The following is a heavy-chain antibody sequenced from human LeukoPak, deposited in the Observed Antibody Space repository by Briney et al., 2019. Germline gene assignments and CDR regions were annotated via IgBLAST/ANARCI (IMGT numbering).Heavy chain of an antibody. J-gene: IGHJ4*02. CDR1: GGSVSSDNYY. Sequence: PSETLSLTCTVSGGSVSSDNYYWTWIRQPPGKGLEWIGYIYYSGSTNHNPSLKSRATISVDNSKNQFSLKLSSVTAADTAAYYCARQGGYLENYFDCWGQGTLVTVSS. D-gene: IGHD5-12*01. CDR3: ARQGGYLENYFDC. CDR2: IYYSGST. V-gene: IGHV4-61*01.